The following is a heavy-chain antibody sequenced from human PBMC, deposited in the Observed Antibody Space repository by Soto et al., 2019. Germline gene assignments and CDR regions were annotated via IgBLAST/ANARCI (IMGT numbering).Heavy chain of an antibody. D-gene: IGHD3-3*01. Sequence: ASVKVSCKVSGYTFTSYDINWVRQATGQGLEWMGWMNPNSGNTGYAQKFQGRVTMTRNTSISTAYMELSSLRSEDTAVYYCARTYYDFWSGYYNNWFDPWGKGTLFTVSS. CDR3: ARTYYDFWSGYYNNWFDP. CDR2: MNPNSGNT. CDR1: GYTFTSYD. J-gene: IGHJ5*02. V-gene: IGHV1-8*01.